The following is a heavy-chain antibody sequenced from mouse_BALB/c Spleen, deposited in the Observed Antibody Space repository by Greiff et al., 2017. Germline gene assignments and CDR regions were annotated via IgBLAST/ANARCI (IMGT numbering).Heavy chain of an antibody. D-gene: IGHD2-3*01. CDR1: GFTFSDFY. J-gene: IGHJ3*01. Sequence: EVMLVESGGGLVQPGGSLRLSCATSGFTFSDFYMDWVRQPPGKRLEWIAASRNKANDYTTEYSASVKGRFIVSRDTSQSILYLQMNALRAEDTAIYYCARDVYDGYYPFAYWGQGTLVTVSA. CDR3: ARDVYDGYYPFAY. V-gene: IGHV7-1*02. CDR2: SRNKANDYTT.